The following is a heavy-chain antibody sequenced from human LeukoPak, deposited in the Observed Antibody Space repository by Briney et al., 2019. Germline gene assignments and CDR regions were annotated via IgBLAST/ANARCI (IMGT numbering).Heavy chain of an antibody. Sequence: GGSLRLSCAASGFTFSSYSMNWVRQAPGKGLEWVSSISSSSRYIYYADSVKGRFTISRDNAENSLYLQMNSLRAEDTAVYYCAKDRDLDDAFDIWGQGTMVTVSS. V-gene: IGHV3-21*04. CDR3: AKDRDLDDAFDI. CDR2: ISSSSRYI. J-gene: IGHJ3*02. D-gene: IGHD3-10*01. CDR1: GFTFSSYS.